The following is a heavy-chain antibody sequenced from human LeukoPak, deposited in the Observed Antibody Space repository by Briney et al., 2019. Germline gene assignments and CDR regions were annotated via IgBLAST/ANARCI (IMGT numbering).Heavy chain of an antibody. CDR2: IRYDGSNT. D-gene: IGHD3-10*01. J-gene: IGHJ5*01. Sequence: GGSLRLSCAASGFIFSDYALHWVRQAPGKGLEWVAFIRYDGSNTYYAEPVRGRFTISRDNSKNTLYLHMNKLRTEDTAVYYCAKVFYASGKYLNWFDSWGQGTLVTVSS. CDR1: GFIFSDYA. CDR3: AKVFYASGKYLNWFDS. V-gene: IGHV3-30*02.